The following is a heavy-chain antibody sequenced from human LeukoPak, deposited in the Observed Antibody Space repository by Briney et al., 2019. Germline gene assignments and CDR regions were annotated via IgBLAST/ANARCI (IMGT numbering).Heavy chain of an antibody. CDR1: GFNFSTYA. CDR2: ISYDGSDK. V-gene: IGHV3-30*04. D-gene: IGHD6-13*01. CDR3: ARGAYGSSWLNFDY. Sequence: GGSLRLSCAVSGFNFSTYAMHWVRQAPGKGLEWVALISYDGSDKYYADSVKGRFTISRDNSKNTLYLQMDSLRTEDTAVYYCARGAYGSSWLNFDYWGQGTLVTVSS. J-gene: IGHJ4*02.